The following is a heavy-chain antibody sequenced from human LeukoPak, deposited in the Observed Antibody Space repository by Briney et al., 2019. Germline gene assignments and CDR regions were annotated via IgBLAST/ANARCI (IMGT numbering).Heavy chain of an antibody. Sequence: NASETLSLTCAVSGGSISSSNWWSWVRQPPGKGLEWIGEIYHSGSTNYNPSLKSRVTISVDKSKNQFSLKLSSVTAADTAVYYCARSFYYYDSSGYYRNPAFDIWGQGTMVTVSS. V-gene: IGHV4-4*02. CDR3: ARSFYYYDSSGYYRNPAFDI. CDR2: IYHSGST. CDR1: GGSISSSNW. J-gene: IGHJ3*02. D-gene: IGHD3-22*01.